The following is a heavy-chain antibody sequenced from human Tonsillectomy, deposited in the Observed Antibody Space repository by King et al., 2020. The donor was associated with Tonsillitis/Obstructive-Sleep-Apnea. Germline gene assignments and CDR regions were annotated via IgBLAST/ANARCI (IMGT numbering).Heavy chain of an antibody. V-gene: IGHV4-39*01. J-gene: IGHJ6*03. CDR3: ERHVDYTKRYYYCMDV. CDR2: IYYDGTT. D-gene: IGHD4-11*01. Sequence: QLQESGPGLVKPSETLSLTCTVSGGSTGSSSYYWGWIRQSPGKGLEWIGSIYYDGTTYYNPSLKSRVTISVDTSKNQFSLRLTSVTAADTAVYYCERHVDYTKRYYYCMDVWGKGTTVTVSS. CDR1: GGSTGSSSYY.